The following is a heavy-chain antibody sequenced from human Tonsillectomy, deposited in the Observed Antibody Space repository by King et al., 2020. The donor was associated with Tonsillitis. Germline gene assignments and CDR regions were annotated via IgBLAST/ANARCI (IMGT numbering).Heavy chain of an antibody. CDR2: IRSSSSYI. D-gene: IGHD6-13*01. J-gene: IGHJ4*02. Sequence: VQLVESGGGLVKPGGSLRLSCAASGFTFSSYSMNWVRQAPGKGLEWVSSIRSSSSYIYYANPVKGRFTISRDNAKNALDLQMNSLRAEDTAVYYCARDRSSSSWSYWGQGTLVTVSS. CDR3: ARDRSSSSWSY. V-gene: IGHV3-21*01. CDR1: GFTFSSYS.